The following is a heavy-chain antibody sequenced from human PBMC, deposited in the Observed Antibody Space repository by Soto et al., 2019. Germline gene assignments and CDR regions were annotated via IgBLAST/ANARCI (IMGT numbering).Heavy chain of an antibody. CDR2: ISYDGSNK. CDR1: GFTFSSYA. Sequence: VGSLRLSCAASGFTFSSYAMHWVRQAPGKGLEWVAVISYDGSNKYYADSVKGRFTISRDNSKNTLYLQMNSLRAEDTAVYYCAREFGYYYDSSGSFDPWGQGTLVTVSS. CDR3: AREFGYYYDSSGSFDP. D-gene: IGHD3-22*01. V-gene: IGHV3-30-3*01. J-gene: IGHJ5*02.